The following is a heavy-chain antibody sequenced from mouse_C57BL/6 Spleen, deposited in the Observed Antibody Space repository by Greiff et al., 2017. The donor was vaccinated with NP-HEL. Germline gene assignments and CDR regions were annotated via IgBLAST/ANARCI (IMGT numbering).Heavy chain of an antibody. J-gene: IGHJ4*01. V-gene: IGHV1-72*01. CDR3: ARPYYYGSSYYAMDY. Sequence: VQLQQPGAELVKPGASVKLSCKASGYTFTSYWMHWVKQRPGRGLEWIGRIDPNSGGTKYNEKFKSKATLTVDKPSSTAYMQLISLTSEDSAVYYCARPYYYGSSYYAMDYWGQGTSVTVSS. CDR1: GYTFTSYW. D-gene: IGHD1-1*01. CDR2: IDPNSGGT.